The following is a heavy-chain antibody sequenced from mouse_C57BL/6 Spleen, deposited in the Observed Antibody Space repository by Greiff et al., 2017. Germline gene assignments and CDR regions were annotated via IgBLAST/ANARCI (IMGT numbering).Heavy chain of an antibody. Sequence: QVTLKESGAELVRPGTSVKVSCKASGYAFTNYLIEWVKQRPGQGLEWIGVINPGSGGTNYNEKCKGKATLTADKSSSTAYMQLSSLTSEDSAVYFCARRGITTVVATDYAMDYWGQGTSVTVSS. CDR1: GYAFTNYL. V-gene: IGHV1-54*01. CDR3: ARRGITTVVATDYAMDY. J-gene: IGHJ4*01. D-gene: IGHD1-1*01. CDR2: INPGSGGT.